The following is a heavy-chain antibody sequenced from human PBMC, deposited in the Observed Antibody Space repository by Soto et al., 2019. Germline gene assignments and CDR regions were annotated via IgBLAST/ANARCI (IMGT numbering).Heavy chain of an antibody. CDR3: ARGRGYSYGVDY. D-gene: IGHD5-18*01. J-gene: IGHJ4*01. CDR1: STSVASAYPS. Sequence: TLSLTCHLISTSVASAYPSWNLFRQPPGKGPEWIGYIYNSGSTSYNPSLKSRVTMSEDTSKNQFSLKLSSVTAADTAVYYCARGRGYSYGVDYWGNGTLVTVS. CDR2: IYNSGST. V-gene: IGHV4-61*01.